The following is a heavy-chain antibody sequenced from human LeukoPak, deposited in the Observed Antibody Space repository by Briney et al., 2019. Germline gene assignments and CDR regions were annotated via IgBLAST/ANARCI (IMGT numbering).Heavy chain of an antibody. J-gene: IGHJ4*02. Sequence: PGGSLRLSCGASGFTFSSYWMSWVRQAPGKGLEWVANIKQDGREKYYVDSVKGRFTISRDNAKNSLYLQTNSLRAEDTAVYYCARFRTAMQLWKGYYFDYWGQGTLVTVSS. D-gene: IGHD5-18*01. CDR2: IKQDGREK. CDR1: GFTFSSYW. V-gene: IGHV3-7*01. CDR3: ARFRTAMQLWKGYYFDY.